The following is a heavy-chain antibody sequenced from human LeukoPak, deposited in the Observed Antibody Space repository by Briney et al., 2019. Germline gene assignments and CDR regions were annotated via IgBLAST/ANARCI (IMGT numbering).Heavy chain of an antibody. V-gene: IGHV3-48*01. D-gene: IGHD3-3*01. Sequence: GGSLRLSCAASGFTFSSYSMNWVRQAPGKGLEWVSYISSSSSTIYYADSVKGRFTISRDNAKNSLYLQMNSLRAEDTAVYYCARDQAIFGVVTSDAFDIWGQGTMVTVSS. CDR2: ISSSSSTI. CDR1: GFTFSSYS. CDR3: ARDQAIFGVVTSDAFDI. J-gene: IGHJ3*02.